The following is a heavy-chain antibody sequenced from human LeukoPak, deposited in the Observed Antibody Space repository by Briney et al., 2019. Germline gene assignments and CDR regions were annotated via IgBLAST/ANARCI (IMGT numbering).Heavy chain of an antibody. CDR3: ARDPSVNNAIGYNWFDH. CDR2: TNSDGSVR. CDR1: GFNVSSNY. V-gene: IGHV3-74*01. Sequence: GGSLRLSCAASGFNVSSNYMSWVRQAPGKGLVWVSRTNSDGSVRNYADSVEGRFIISRDNAKNTLYLQMNSLGAEDTAVYFCARDPSVNNAIGYNWFDHWGQGALVTVSS. D-gene: IGHD2/OR15-2a*01. J-gene: IGHJ5*02.